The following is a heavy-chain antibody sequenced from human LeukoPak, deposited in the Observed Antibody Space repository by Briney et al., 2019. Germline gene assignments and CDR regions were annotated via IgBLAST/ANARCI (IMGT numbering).Heavy chain of an antibody. D-gene: IGHD2-2*01. CDR3: ARTASTSWFDP. CDR2: IYSGGST. Sequence: PGGSLRLSCAASGFTVSSNYMSWVRQAPGKGLEWVSVIYSGGSTYYADSVKGRFAISRHNSKNTLYLQMNSLRAEDTAVYYCARTASTSWFDPWGQGTLVTVSS. V-gene: IGHV3-53*04. CDR1: GFTVSSNY. J-gene: IGHJ5*02.